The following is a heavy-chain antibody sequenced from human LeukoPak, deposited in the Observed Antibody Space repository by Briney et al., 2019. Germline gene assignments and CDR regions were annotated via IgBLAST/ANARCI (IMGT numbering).Heavy chain of an antibody. D-gene: IGHD5-12*01. CDR3: ARVLKGGYDWSCAFDI. Sequence: SETLSLTCTVSGGSLSSYYWSWIRQPPGKGLEWIGHIYYSGSTNYNPSLKSRVTISVDTSKNQFSLKLSSVTAADTAVYYCARVLKGGYDWSCAFDIWGQGTMVTVSS. CDR2: IYYSGST. V-gene: IGHV4-59*01. CDR1: GGSLSSYY. J-gene: IGHJ3*02.